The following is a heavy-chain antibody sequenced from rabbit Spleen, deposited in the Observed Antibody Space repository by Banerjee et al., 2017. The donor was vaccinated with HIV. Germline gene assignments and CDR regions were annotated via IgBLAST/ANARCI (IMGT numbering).Heavy chain of an antibody. J-gene: IGHJ4*01. V-gene: IGHV1S45*01. CDR1: GVSLNDKDV. CDR2: INIVTGKS. CDR3: ARAGTVGSPTGYATYNL. Sequence: EQLGESGGGLVKPEGSLTLTCKASGVSLNDKDVMCWVRQAPGKGLEWIACINIVTGKSVYASWAKGRFTMSRTSSTTVTLQMTSLTAADTATYFCARAGTVGSPTGYATYNLWGPGTLVTVS. D-gene: IGHD6-1*01.